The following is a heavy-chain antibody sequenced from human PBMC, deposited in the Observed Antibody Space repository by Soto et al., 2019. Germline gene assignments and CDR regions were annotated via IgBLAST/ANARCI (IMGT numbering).Heavy chain of an antibody. CDR1: GFTFSNAW. J-gene: IGHJ6*02. Sequence: GGSLRLSCVASGFTFSNAWVNRVRQAPGKGLEWVGRIKSKTDGGTTDYAAPVKGRFTISRDDSKNTVYLQMNSLKTEDTAVYYCTTLYCSNGVCYYYYYAMDVWGQGTTVTVSS. CDR2: IKSKTDGGTT. V-gene: IGHV3-15*07. D-gene: IGHD2-8*01. CDR3: TTLYCSNGVCYYYYYAMDV.